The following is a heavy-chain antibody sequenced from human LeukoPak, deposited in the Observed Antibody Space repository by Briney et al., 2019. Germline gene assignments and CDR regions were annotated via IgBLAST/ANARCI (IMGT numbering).Heavy chain of an antibody. D-gene: IGHD6-19*01. CDR3: ARPKSAWSSHWYFEL. CDR2: ISTTSSYI. V-gene: IGHV3-11*03. CDR1: GFTFSDYH. Sequence: GGSLRLSCAASGFTFSDYHMIWIRQAPGKGLEWVSYISTTSSYIDDADYVKGRFTISSDNAKNSLYLQLNSLSVEDTAVYYGARPKSAWSSHWYFELWGRGTLVTVSS. J-gene: IGHJ2*01.